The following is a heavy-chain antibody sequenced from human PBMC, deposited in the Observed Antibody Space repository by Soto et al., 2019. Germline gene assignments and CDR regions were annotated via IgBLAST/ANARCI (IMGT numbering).Heavy chain of an antibody. CDR3: ARVIPGAEAWFGP. Sequence: ASVKVSCKASGYTFTNYGVTWVRQAPGQGLEWMGWISAYTDNPNYAQKFQGRVTMTIDTSTTTAYMDLRSLTSDDTAVYHCARVIPGAEAWFGPWGQGTLVTVSS. D-gene: IGHD2-2*01. J-gene: IGHJ5*02. V-gene: IGHV1-18*01. CDR2: ISAYTDNP. CDR1: GYTFTNYG.